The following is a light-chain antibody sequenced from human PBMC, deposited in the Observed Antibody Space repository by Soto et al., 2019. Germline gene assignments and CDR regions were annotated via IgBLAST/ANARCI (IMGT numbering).Light chain of an antibody. CDR3: YSYTSKSTGV. J-gene: IGLJ1*01. CDR2: KVR. CDR1: SSDVGGYNY. Sequence: QSALTQPASVSGSPGQSITISCTGISSDVGGYNYVSWYQQHPGKAPKLIIYKVRNRHSGVSNRFSDSNSGNTASLTFSCLHAEDEAYYYCYSYTSKSTGVFGTGTKLTVL. V-gene: IGLV2-14*01.